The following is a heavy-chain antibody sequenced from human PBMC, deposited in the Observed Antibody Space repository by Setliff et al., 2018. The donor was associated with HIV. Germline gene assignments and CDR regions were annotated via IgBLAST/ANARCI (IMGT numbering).Heavy chain of an antibody. CDR3: ARLALSARNFDY. Sequence: SETLSLTCAVSGYSISSGYYWGWIRQPPGKGLEWIGSIYHSGSTYYNPSLKSRVTISVETSKNQFSLKVSSVTAADTAVYYCARLALSARNFDYWGQGALVTVSS. CDR1: GYSISSGYY. J-gene: IGHJ4*02. CDR2: IYHSGST. V-gene: IGHV4-38-2*01.